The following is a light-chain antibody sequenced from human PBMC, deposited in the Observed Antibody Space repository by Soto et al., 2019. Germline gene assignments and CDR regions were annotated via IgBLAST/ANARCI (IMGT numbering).Light chain of an antibody. J-gene: IGLJ1*01. CDR2: DVS. CDR1: SSDVGGYNY. Sequence: LTQPRSVSGSPGQSVTISCTGTSSDVGGYNYVSWYQQHPGKAPKLMIYDVSKRPSGVPDRFSGSKSGNTASLTISGLQAEDEADYYCCSYAGSYIFYVFGTGTKVTVL. CDR3: CSYAGSYIFYV. V-gene: IGLV2-11*01.